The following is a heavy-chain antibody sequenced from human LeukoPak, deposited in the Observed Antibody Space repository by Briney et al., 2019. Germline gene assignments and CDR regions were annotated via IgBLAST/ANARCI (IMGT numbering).Heavy chain of an antibody. CDR2: INTNTGSP. D-gene: IGHD1-7*01. CDR3: ARDYTLTLGTTTYSQH. J-gene: IGHJ1*01. V-gene: IGHV7-4-1*02. Sequence: ASVKVSCKASRYIFDIYAMIWVRQAPGQGLELMGWINTNTGSPTYAQGFTGRFVFSLDTSVSTAYLQISSLKAEDTAVYYCARDYTLTLGTTTYSQHWGQGTLVTVSS. CDR1: RYIFDIYA.